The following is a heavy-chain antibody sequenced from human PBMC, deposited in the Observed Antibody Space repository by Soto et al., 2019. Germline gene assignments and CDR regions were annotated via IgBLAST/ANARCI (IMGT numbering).Heavy chain of an antibody. J-gene: IGHJ4*02. D-gene: IGHD2-8*02. CDR1: GGSISNDGYS. Sequence: SETLSLTCAVSGGSISNDGYSWSWIRQPPGKGLEWVGYIYRGENAYYNPSLQSRVTISVDRSKSEFSLTLTSVTAADTAVYYCARVFDYTGVFDYWGQGTLVNVSS. V-gene: IGHV4-30-2*01. CDR3: ARVFDYTGVFDY. CDR2: IYRGENA.